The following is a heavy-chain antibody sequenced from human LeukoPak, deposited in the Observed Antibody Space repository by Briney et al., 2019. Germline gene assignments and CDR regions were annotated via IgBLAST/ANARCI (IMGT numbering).Heavy chain of an antibody. CDR3: ARGSSMVRGVISFDY. V-gene: IGHV1-18*01. CDR1: GYTFTSYG. D-gene: IGHD3-10*01. J-gene: IGHJ4*02. Sequence: ASVKVSCKASGYTFTSYGISWVRQAPGQGLEWMGWISAYNGNTNYAQKLQGRVTMTTDTSTSTAYMELRSLRSDDTAVYYCARGSSMVRGVISFDYWGQGTLVTVSS. CDR2: ISAYNGNT.